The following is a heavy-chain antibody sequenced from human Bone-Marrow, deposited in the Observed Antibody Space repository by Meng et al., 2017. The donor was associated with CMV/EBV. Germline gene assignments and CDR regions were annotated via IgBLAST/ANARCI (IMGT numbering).Heavy chain of an antibody. V-gene: IGHV3-15*01. J-gene: IGHJ5*02. Sequence: GGSLRRSCAASGFTFSNAWMSWVRQAPGKGLEWVGRIKSKTYGGTTDYAATVKGRFTISRDDSKNTLYLQMNSLKTEDTAVYYCTTDRRTWGQGTLVTVSS. CDR3: TTDRRT. CDR2: IKSKTYGGTT. CDR1: GFTFSNAW.